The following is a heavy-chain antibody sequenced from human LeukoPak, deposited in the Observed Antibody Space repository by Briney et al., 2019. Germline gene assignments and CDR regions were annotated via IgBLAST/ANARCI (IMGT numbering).Heavy chain of an antibody. CDR2: ISSSSSSYI. J-gene: IGHJ4*02. V-gene: IGHV3-21*01. D-gene: IGHD6-19*01. CDR3: ARSARAVAGKGEFDY. Sequence: PGGSLRLSCAASGFTFSSYSMNWVRQAPGKGLEWVSSISSSSSSYIYYADSVKGRFTISRDNAKNSLYLQMNSLRAEDTAVYYCARSARAVAGKGEFDYWGQGTLVTVSS. CDR1: GFTFSSYS.